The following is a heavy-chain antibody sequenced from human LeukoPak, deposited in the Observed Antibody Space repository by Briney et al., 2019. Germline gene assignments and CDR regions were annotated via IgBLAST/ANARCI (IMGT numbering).Heavy chain of an antibody. CDR3: ARDRSNSAPYYFDY. J-gene: IGHJ4*02. CDR1: GYIFTSYG. D-gene: IGHD1-26*01. V-gene: IGHV1-18*01. CDR2: ISASNGNT. Sequence: GASVKVSCKASGYIFTSYGINGVRQAPGQGLEWMGWISASNGNTNYAQKLQGRVTMTTDTSTNTAYMELRSLRSDDTAVYYCARDRSNSAPYYFDYWGQGTLVTVSS.